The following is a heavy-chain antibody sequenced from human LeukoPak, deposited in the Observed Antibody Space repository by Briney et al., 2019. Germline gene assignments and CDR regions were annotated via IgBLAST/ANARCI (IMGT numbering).Heavy chain of an antibody. CDR3: ATVGLSWARAFDY. J-gene: IGHJ4*02. CDR1: GYTLTGLS. V-gene: IGHV1-24*01. CDR2: FDPEDGET. Sequence: ASVKVSCKVSGYTLTGLSMHWVRQAPGKGLEWMGGFDPEDGETIYAQKFQGRVTMTEDTSTDTAYMELSSLRSEGTAVYYCATVGLSWARAFDYWGQGTLVTVSS. D-gene: IGHD6-13*01.